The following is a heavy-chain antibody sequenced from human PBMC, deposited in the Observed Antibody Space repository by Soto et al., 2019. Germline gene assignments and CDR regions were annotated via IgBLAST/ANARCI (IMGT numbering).Heavy chain of an antibody. V-gene: IGHV4-34*01. D-gene: IGHD3-16*01. J-gene: IGHJ5*02. CDR1: GGSFGGYY. Sequence: QLRHQHWGPGLLNPPETLSFPCAVYGGSFGGYYWSWFRQPPGKGLEWIGEINHSGSTNYNPSLKSRVTISVDKSKNQFYLKLSSVTAANTAVDYCARGKGWGFRWFDPWGQGALVTVSS. CDR2: INHSGST. CDR3: ARGKGWGFRWFDP.